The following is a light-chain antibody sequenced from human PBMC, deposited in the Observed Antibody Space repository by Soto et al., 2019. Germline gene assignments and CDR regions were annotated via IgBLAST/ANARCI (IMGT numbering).Light chain of an antibody. CDR2: DAS. CDR1: QSMSSW. Sequence: DIQMTQSASTLSASVGDRVTITCRASQSMSSWLAWYQQKPGKAPKLLIYDASSLESGVPSRFSGSGSGTEFTLTICSLQPDDFATYYCQQYNSYPWTFGQGTKVEIK. CDR3: QQYNSYPWT. V-gene: IGKV1-5*01. J-gene: IGKJ1*01.